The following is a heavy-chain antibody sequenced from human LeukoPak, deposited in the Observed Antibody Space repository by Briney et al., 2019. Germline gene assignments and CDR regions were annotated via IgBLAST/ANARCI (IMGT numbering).Heavy chain of an antibody. D-gene: IGHD3-10*01. V-gene: IGHV5-51*01. CDR1: GYSFTSYW. CDR2: IYPGDSDT. J-gene: IGHJ5*02. Sequence: GESLKISCKGSGYSFTSYWIGWVRQMPGKGLEWMGIIYPGDSDTRYSPSFQGQVTISADKSISTAYLQWSSLKASDTAMYYCARHGGIDLHYGSGSYFRSWGQGTLVTVSS. CDR3: ARHGGIDLHYGSGSYFRS.